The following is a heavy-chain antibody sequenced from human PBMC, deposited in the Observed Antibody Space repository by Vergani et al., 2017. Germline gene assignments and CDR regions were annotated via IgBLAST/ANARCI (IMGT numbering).Heavy chain of an antibody. CDR1: GFTFSSYA. CDR2: ISGSGGST. V-gene: IGHV3-23*01. D-gene: IGHD1-26*01. CDR3: AKVRYRIVVATLLDDAFAV. J-gene: IGHJ3*01. Sequence: EVQLLESGGGLVQPGGSLRLSCAASGFTFSSYAMSWVRQAPGKGLEWVSAISGSGGSTYYADSVKGRFTISRDISKNTLYLQMNSLRAEDTAVYYCAKVRYRIVVATLLDDAFAVWRQGRMVTVSS.